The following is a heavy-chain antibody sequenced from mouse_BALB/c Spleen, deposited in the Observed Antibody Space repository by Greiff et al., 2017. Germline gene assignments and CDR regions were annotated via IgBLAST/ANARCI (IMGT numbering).Heavy chain of an antibody. CDR1: GFNITDYY. CDR3: ANYRYDVAY. J-gene: IGHJ3*01. D-gene: IGHD2-14*01. Sequence: EVQLQQSGAELVRPGALVTLSCKASGFNITDYYMPWVKQRPEQGLEWIGWIAPENGNTIYDPKFQGKASITADTSSNTAYLQLSSLTSEDTAVYYCANYRYDVAYWGQGTLVTVSA. CDR2: IAPENGNT. V-gene: IGHV14-1*02.